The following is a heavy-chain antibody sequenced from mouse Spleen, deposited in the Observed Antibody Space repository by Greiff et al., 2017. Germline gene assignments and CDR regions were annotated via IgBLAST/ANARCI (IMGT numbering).Heavy chain of an antibody. CDR2: ISSGGSYT. J-gene: IGHJ1*01. V-gene: IGHV5-9-3*01. D-gene: IGHD2-4*01. Sequence: EVQVVESGGGLVKPGGSLKVSCAASGFTFRTYAMSWVRQTPEKRLEWVATISSGGSYTFYLDSEKGRFTISRDNDKNTLYLQMSSLRSEDTAMYYCARSYDYDWYFDVWGAGTTVTVSS. CDR1: GFTFRTYA. CDR3: ARSYDYDWYFDV.